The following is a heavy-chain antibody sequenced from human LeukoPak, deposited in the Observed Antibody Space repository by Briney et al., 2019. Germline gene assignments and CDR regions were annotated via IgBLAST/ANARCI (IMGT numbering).Heavy chain of an antibody. CDR1: GFTFSSYA. J-gene: IGHJ4*02. V-gene: IGHV3-23*01. D-gene: IGHD6-13*01. CDR2: ISGSGAST. Sequence: TGGSLRLSCAASGFTFSSYAMSWVRKAPGKGLGWVSLISGSGASTYYPDSVKGRFTISRDNSKNTLSLQMNSLRAEDTAVYYCAPDLRGSAWSLDDWGQGTLVIVSS. CDR3: APDLRGSAWSLDD.